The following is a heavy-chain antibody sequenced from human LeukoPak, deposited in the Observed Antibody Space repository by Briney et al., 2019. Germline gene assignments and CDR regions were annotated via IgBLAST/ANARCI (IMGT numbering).Heavy chain of an antibody. V-gene: IGHV3-23*01. J-gene: IGHJ4*02. Sequence: GGSLRLSCAASGFTFSTYNMNWVRQAPGKGLEWVSGISGSGGSTYYADSVKGRFTISRDNSKNTLYLQMNSLRAEDTAVYYCAKDSYYYDSSSYYYYWGQGTRVTVSS. CDR1: GFTFSTYN. D-gene: IGHD3-22*01. CDR2: ISGSGGST. CDR3: AKDSYYYDSSSYYYY.